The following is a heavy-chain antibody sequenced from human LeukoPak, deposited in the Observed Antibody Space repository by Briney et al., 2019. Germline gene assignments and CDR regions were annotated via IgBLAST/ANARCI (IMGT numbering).Heavy chain of an antibody. CDR2: IYYSGST. Sequence: SETLSLTCTVSGGSISSTGYYWGWIRQPPGKGPEWIGYIYYSGSTNYNPSLKSRVTISVDTSKNQFSLKLSSVTAADTAVYYCAGSGYKYGADALDIWGQGTMVTVSS. CDR1: GGSISSTGYY. J-gene: IGHJ3*02. CDR3: AGSGYKYGADALDI. D-gene: IGHD5-18*01. V-gene: IGHV4-61*05.